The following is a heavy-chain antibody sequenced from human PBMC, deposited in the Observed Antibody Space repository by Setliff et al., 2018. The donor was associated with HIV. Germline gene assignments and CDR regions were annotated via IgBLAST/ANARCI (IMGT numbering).Heavy chain of an antibody. Sequence: SETLSLTCTVSGGSISTSNWWGWIRQTPGKGLEWIGYIYYSGSTNYNPSLKSRVTMSLDTSKNQFSLKLNSVTAADTAVYYCARRIDNSGTFPDKNWFDTWGQGSLVTVSS. CDR2: IYYSGST. CDR3: ARRIDNSGTFPDKNWFDT. J-gene: IGHJ5*02. V-gene: IGHV4-28*01. CDR1: GGSISTSNW. D-gene: IGHD3-10*01.